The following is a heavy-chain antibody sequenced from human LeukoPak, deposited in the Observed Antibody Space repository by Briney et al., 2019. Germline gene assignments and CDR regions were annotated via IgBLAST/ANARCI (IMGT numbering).Heavy chain of an antibody. CDR1: GGSISSGGYS. CDR3: ARVAYYDSSGTPDY. D-gene: IGHD3-22*01. V-gene: IGHV4-30-2*01. Sequence: PSQTLSLTCAVSGGSISSGGYSWSWIRQPPGKGLEWIGYIYHSGSTYYNPSLKSRVTISVDRSKNQFSLKLSSVTAADTAVYYCARVAYYDSSGTPDYWGQGTLVTVSS. J-gene: IGHJ4*02. CDR2: IYHSGST.